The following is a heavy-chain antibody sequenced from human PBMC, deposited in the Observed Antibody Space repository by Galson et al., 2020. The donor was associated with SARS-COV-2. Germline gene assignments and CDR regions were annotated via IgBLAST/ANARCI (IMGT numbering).Heavy chain of an antibody. J-gene: IGHJ5*02. Sequence: ASVKVSCKVSGYTLTELSMHWVRQAPGQGLEWMGGFDPEDGETIYAQKFQGRVTMTEDTSTDTAYMELSSLRSEDTAVYYCATGAPHCSSTSCHNNWFDPWGQGTLVTVSS. CDR2: FDPEDGET. V-gene: IGHV1-24*01. CDR3: ATGAPHCSSTSCHNNWFDP. CDR1: GYTLTELS. D-gene: IGHD2-2*02.